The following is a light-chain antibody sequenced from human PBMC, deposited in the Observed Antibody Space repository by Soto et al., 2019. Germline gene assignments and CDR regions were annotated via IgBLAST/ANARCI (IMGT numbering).Light chain of an antibody. Sequence: DLVMTQTPLSLTVTPGEPASISCRSSQSLLDSDDGNIYLDWYMQKPGQSPKLLIYRLSYRASGVPDRSIGSGAGSDFSLKITRDEAEDVGVYYCMQRREFSADTFGQGTMTEIK. J-gene: IGKJ2*01. V-gene: IGKV2-40*01. CDR3: MQRREFSADT. CDR2: RLS. CDR1: QSLLDSDDGNIY.